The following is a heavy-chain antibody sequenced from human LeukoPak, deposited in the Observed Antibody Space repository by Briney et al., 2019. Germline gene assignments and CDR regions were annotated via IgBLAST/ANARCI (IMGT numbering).Heavy chain of an antibody. CDR2: ISSSGSTI. D-gene: IGHD5-12*01. V-gene: IGHV3-48*03. CDR1: GFTFSSYE. J-gene: IGHJ4*02. Sequence: RTGGSLRLSCAASGFTFSSYEMDWVRQAPGKGLEWLSYISSSGSTIYYADSLKGRFTISRDNAKNPLYLQMNSLRAEDTAVYYCARERGGYSGYAALDYWGQGTLVTVSS. CDR3: ARERGGYSGYAALDY.